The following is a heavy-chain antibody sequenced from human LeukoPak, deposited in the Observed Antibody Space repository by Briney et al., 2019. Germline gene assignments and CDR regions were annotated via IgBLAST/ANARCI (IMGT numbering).Heavy chain of an antibody. D-gene: IGHD2-15*01. CDR2: IKSKTDGRTT. V-gene: IGHV3-15*01. Sequence: RSGGSLRLSCAASGFTFSNAWMSWGRQAPGKGVEWVGRIKSKTDGRTTDYAAPVKGRFTISRDDSKNTLYLQMNSLKTEDTAVYYCTTDVVVAAAIFDYWGQGTLVTVSS. CDR3: TTDVVVAAAIFDY. CDR1: GFTFSNAW. J-gene: IGHJ4*02.